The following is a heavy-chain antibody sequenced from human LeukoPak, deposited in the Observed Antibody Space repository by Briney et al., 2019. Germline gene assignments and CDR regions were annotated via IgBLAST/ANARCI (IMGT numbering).Heavy chain of an antibody. J-gene: IGHJ4*02. CDR2: IRTDGTTN. CDR1: GFTLTSYG. Sequence: GGSLKLSCAASGFTLTSYGMHWVRQAPGRGLEWVSFIRTDGTTNYYADSVEGRFTISRDSAKNTLYLQMNSLRAEDTAVYYCARDLFGSGSYDHWGQGTLVTVSS. V-gene: IGHV3-30*02. D-gene: IGHD3-10*01. CDR3: ARDLFGSGSYDH.